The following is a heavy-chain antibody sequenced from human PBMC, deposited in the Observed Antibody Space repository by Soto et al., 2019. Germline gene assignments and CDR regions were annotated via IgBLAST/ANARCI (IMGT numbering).Heavy chain of an antibody. CDR3: ARGKEWEQPSNHYYFDY. V-gene: IGHV1-69*06. J-gene: IGHJ4*02. CDR1: GRTFLISA. Sequence: QVQLVQSGAEVKTPGSSVRVSCKTAGRTFLISAIAWVRQAPGQGLEWMGGIIPILGPIHIDQNFQGRVNFPADRSTSTAYMDLSSLRSADTATYFCARGKEWEQPSNHYYFDYWGQGSQVIVSS. CDR2: IIPILGPI. D-gene: IGHD1-26*01.